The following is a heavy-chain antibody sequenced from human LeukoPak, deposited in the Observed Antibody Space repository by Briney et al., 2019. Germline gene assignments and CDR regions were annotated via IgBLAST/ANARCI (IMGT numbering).Heavy chain of an antibody. V-gene: IGHV3-23*01. CDR2: ISGSGGST. CDR1: GFTFSSYA. Sequence: PGGSLRLSCAASGFTFSSYAMSWVRQAPGKGLEWVSAISGSGGSTYYADSVKGRFTISRDNSKNTLYLQMNSLRAEDTAVYYCAKDRLGSKWLSALPYYFDYWGQGTLVTVSS. CDR3: AKDRLGSKWLSALPYYFDY. D-gene: IGHD3-22*01. J-gene: IGHJ4*02.